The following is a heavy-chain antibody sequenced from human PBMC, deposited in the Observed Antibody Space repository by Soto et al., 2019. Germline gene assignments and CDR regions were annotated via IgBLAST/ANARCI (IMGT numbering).Heavy chain of an antibody. CDR2: ISSSSSYI. D-gene: IGHD4-17*01. J-gene: IGHJ3*02. V-gene: IGHV3-21*01. CDR3: ARDMTTVTSDAFDI. CDR1: GFTFSSYS. Sequence: GGSLRLSCAASGFTFSSYSMNWVRQAPGKGLEWVSSISSSSSYIYYADSVKGRFTISRDSAKNSLYLQMNSLRAEDTAVYYCARDMTTVTSDAFDIWGQGTMVTV.